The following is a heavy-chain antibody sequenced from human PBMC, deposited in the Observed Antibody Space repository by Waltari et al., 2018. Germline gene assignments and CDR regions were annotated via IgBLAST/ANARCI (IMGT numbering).Heavy chain of an antibody. CDR3: ARDPLLGYCSGGSCYFDY. J-gene: IGHJ4*02. D-gene: IGHD2-15*01. CDR1: GGSISSSSYY. V-gene: IGHV4-39*07. CDR2: IYYSGST. Sequence: QLQLQESGPGLVKPSETLSLTCTVPGGSISSSSYYWGWIRQPPGKGLEWIGSIYYSGSTYYNPSLKSRVTISVDTSKNQFSLKLSSVTAADTAVYYCARDPLLGYCSGGSCYFDYWGQGTLVTVSS.